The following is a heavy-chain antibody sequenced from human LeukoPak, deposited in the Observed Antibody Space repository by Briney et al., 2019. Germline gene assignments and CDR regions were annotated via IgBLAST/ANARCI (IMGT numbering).Heavy chain of an antibody. J-gene: IGHJ4*02. V-gene: IGHV3-23*01. CDR2: MSGSGGST. CDR1: GFTFSRYA. Sequence: PGGSLRLSCAASGFTFSRYAMSWVRQAPGKGLEWVSAMSGSGGSTYYADPVRGRFTISRDNSKNTLYLQMNSLRAEDTAVYYCAKDVVGAINYFDYWGQGTLVTVSS. CDR3: AKDVVGAINYFDY. D-gene: IGHD1-26*01.